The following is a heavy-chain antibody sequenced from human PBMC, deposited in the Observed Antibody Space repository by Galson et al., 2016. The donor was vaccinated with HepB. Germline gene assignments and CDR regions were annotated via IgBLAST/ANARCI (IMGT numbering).Heavy chain of an antibody. J-gene: IGHJ4*02. CDR2: ISYDGSNK. D-gene: IGHD3-10*01. CDR1: GFTFSRYG. CDR3: AKDPYYYGSGSYLYFHY. V-gene: IGHV3-30*18. Sequence: SLRLSCAASGFTFSRYGMHWVRQAPGKGLEWVTFISYDGSNKYYADSVKGRFTISRDNSKNTLYLQMNSLRAEDTAVYYCAKDPYYYGSGSYLYFHYWGQGTLGTVSS.